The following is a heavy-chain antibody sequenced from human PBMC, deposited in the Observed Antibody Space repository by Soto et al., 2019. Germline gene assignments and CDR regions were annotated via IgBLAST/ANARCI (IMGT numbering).Heavy chain of an antibody. J-gene: IGHJ5*02. CDR2: IYYSGKT. CDR1: GDSISSGSHY. CDR3: ARFSLAAGGLYSWFDP. D-gene: IGHD2-15*01. V-gene: IGHV4-61*01. Sequence: SETLSLTCTVSGDSISSGSHYWSWIRQPPGSGLEYIGYIYYSGKTNYNPSLRSRVTLSVDTSKNQFSLRLNSLTAADTAVYYCARFSLAAGGLYSWFDPWGQGTLVTVSS.